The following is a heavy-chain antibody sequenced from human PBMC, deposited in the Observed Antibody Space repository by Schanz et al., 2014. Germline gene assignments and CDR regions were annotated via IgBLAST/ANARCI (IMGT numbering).Heavy chain of an antibody. J-gene: IGHJ4*02. V-gene: IGHV3-23*04. CDR1: GFTFSIYA. Sequence: EVQLVESGGGLVQPGGSLRLSCSASGFTFSIYAMHWVRQIPGKGLEWVSALSEGGGGTHYADSVRGRFTISSDSSKNTLYLQMSSLRADDTAVYYCARIGGSVFDYWAQGTLVTVSS. CDR3: ARIGGSVFDY. CDR2: LSEGGGGT. D-gene: IGHD3-10*01.